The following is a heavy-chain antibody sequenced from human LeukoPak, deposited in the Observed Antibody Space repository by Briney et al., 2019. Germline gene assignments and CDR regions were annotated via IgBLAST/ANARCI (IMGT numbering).Heavy chain of an antibody. CDR1: GFTFSSYA. CDR3: ARVPGYSGYDWPVDY. CDR2: ISYDGSNK. Sequence: GGSLRLSCAAPGFTFSSYAMHWVRQAPGKGLEWVAVISYDGSNKYYADSVKGRFTISRDNSKNTLYLQMNSLRAEDTAVSYCARVPGYSGYDWPVDYWGQGTLVTVSS. D-gene: IGHD5-12*01. V-gene: IGHV3-30-3*01. J-gene: IGHJ4*02.